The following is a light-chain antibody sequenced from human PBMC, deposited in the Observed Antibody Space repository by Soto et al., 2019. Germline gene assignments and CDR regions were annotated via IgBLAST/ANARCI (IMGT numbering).Light chain of an antibody. J-gene: IGKJ2*01. CDR2: KTS. V-gene: IGKV1-5*03. CDR3: LQYNSLPYT. CDR1: QNVNIW. Sequence: DIPVTQSPSTLSAFVGDRVILTCRASQNVNIWLAWYQQRPRKAPKLLIYKTSSLESGVPSRFSGSGSGTEFTPTISSLETDDFGTYFCLQYNSLPYTFGQGTKLEIK.